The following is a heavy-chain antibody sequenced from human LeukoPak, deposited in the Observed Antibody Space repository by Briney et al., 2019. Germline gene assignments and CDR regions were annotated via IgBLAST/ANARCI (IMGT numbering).Heavy chain of an antibody. D-gene: IGHD2-2*01. CDR3: AGVCSSTSCYRAGYYYGMDV. J-gene: IGHJ6*02. CDR1: GGTFSSYA. CDR2: IIPIFGTA. V-gene: IGHV1-69*13. Sequence: ASVTVSCTASGGTFSSYAISWVRQAPGQGLEWMGGIIPIFGTANYAQKFQGRVTITADESTSTAYMELSSLGSEDTAVYYCAGVCSSTSCYRAGYYYGMDVWGQGTTVTVSS.